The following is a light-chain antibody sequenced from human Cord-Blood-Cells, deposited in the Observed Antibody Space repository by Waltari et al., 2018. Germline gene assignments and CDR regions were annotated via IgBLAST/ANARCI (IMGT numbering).Light chain of an antibody. Sequence: QSALTQPRSVSGSPGQSVTISCTGTSSDVGGYNYVSWYQQHPGKAPKLMIYDVSKRPSGFPDRFSGAKSGNPASRTISGLQAEDEADYYCCSYAGSYTWVFGGGTKLTVL. J-gene: IGLJ3*02. V-gene: IGLV2-11*01. CDR1: SSDVGGYNY. CDR2: DVS. CDR3: CSYAGSYTWV.